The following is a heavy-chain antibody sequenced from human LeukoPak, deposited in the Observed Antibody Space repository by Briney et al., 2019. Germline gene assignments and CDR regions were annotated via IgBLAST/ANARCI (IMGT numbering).Heavy chain of an antibody. Sequence: PGGSLRLSCAASGFTFSSYSMNWVRQAPGKGLEWVSSISSSSSYIYYADSVKGRFTISRDNAKNSLYLQMNSLRAEDTAVYYCAKDHWYSSSWYRPPLDYWGQGTLVTVSS. CDR2: ISSSSSYI. CDR1: GFTFSSYS. CDR3: AKDHWYSSSWYRPPLDY. J-gene: IGHJ4*02. V-gene: IGHV3-21*04. D-gene: IGHD6-13*01.